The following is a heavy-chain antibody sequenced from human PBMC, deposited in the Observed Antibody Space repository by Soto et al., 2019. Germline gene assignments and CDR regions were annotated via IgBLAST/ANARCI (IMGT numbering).Heavy chain of an antibody. J-gene: IGHJ4*02. CDR1: GFTVSSNY. D-gene: IGHD6-13*01. CDR2: IYSGGST. V-gene: IGHV3-53*01. Sequence: LRLSCAASGFTVSSNYMSWVRQAPGKGLEWVSVIYSGGSTYYADSVKGRFTISRDNSKNTLYLQMNSLRAEDTAVYYCARSRSAAGIVPFDYWGQGTLVTVSS. CDR3: ARSRSAAGIVPFDY.